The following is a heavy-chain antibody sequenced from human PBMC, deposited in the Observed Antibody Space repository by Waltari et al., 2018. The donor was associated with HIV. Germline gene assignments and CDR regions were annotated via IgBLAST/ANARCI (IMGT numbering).Heavy chain of an antibody. CDR2: IRTKASSYAK. Sequence: EVQLVESGGGLVQPGGSLKLSCAASGFTFSGSTMHWVRQGSGKGLECVGLIRTKASSYAKAYAASVKGRFIISRDDSKNTAYLQMNNLKTEDTAVYYCTRLVAAVAGTGYWGQGTLVTVSS. CDR3: TRLVAAVAGTGY. CDR1: GFTFSGST. J-gene: IGHJ4*02. D-gene: IGHD6-19*01. V-gene: IGHV3-73*01.